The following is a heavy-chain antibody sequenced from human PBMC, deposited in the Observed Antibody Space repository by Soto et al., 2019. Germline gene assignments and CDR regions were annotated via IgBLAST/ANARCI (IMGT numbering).Heavy chain of an antibody. J-gene: IGHJ6*02. D-gene: IGHD4-17*01. CDR1: GYTFTSYY. Sequence: ASAKVSCKASGYTFTSYYMPSVRQAPGQGLEWMGIINPSGGSTSYAQKFQGRVTMTRDTSTSTVYMELSSLRSEDTAVYYCARVGVRLPMDVWGQGTTVTVSS. CDR2: INPSGGST. V-gene: IGHV1-46*01. CDR3: ARVGVRLPMDV.